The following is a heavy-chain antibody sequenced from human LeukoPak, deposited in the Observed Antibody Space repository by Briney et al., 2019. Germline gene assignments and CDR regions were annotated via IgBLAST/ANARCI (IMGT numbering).Heavy chain of an antibody. Sequence: GGSLRLSCAASGFTFSDYYMSWIRQAPGKGLEWVSVKGRFTISRDSAKNSLYLQMNSLRAEDTAVYYCARGFRFPDVWGKGTTVTVSS. CDR1: GFTFSDYY. V-gene: IGHV3-11*04. D-gene: IGHD2-21*01. CDR3: ARGFRFPDV. J-gene: IGHJ6*04.